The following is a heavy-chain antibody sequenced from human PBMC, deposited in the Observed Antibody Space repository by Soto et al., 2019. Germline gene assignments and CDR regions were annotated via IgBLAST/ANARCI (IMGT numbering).Heavy chain of an antibody. CDR1: GFTFSSYG. Sequence: QVQLVESGGGVVQPGRSLRLSCAASGFTFSSYGMHWVRQAPGKGLEWVAVIWYDGSNKYYADSVKGRFTISRDNSKNTLYLQMNSLRAKDTAVYYCAREDGPTRAGYWGQGTLVTVSS. J-gene: IGHJ4*02. D-gene: IGHD2-2*01. CDR2: IWYDGSNK. V-gene: IGHV3-33*01. CDR3: AREDGPTRAGY.